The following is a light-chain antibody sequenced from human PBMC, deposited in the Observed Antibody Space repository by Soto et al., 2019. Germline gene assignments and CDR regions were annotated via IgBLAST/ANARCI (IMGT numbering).Light chain of an antibody. Sequence: EIVLTQSPGTLSLSPGERATLSCRASQSVSSSYLAWYQQKPGQAPRLLIYDASIRATGIPARFSGSWSGTDFTLTISSLEPEDFAMYYCHQRNQFGQGTRLEIK. CDR2: DAS. V-gene: IGKV3D-20*02. J-gene: IGKJ5*01. CDR3: HQRNQ. CDR1: QSVSSSY.